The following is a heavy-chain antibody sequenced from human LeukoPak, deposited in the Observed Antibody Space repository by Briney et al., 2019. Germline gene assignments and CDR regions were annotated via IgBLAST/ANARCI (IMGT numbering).Heavy chain of an antibody. CDR2: IYYSGST. Sequence: SETLSLTCTVSGGSISSYYWSWIRQPPGKGLEWIGYIYYSGSTNYNPPLKSRVTISVDTSKNQFSLKLSSVTAADTAVYYCARGVWYCSSTSCYTGTYYYYGMGVWGQGTTVTVSS. D-gene: IGHD2-2*02. J-gene: IGHJ6*02. V-gene: IGHV4-59*01. CDR3: ARGVWYCSSTSCYTGTYYYYGMGV. CDR1: GGSISSYY.